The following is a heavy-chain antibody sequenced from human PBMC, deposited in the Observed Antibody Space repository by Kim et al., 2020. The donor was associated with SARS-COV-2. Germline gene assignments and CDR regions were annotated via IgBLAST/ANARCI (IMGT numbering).Heavy chain of an antibody. D-gene: IGHD3-9*01. V-gene: IGHV4-39*01. Sequence: SETLSLTCTVSGGSISSSSYYWGWIRQPPGKGLEWIGSIYYSGSTYYNPSLKSRVTISVDTSKNQFSLKLSSVTAADTAVYYCARHIYYDILTGYYPYYYYGMDVWGQGTTVTVSS. J-gene: IGHJ6*02. CDR1: GGSISSSSYY. CDR2: IYYSGST. CDR3: ARHIYYDILTGYYPYYYYGMDV.